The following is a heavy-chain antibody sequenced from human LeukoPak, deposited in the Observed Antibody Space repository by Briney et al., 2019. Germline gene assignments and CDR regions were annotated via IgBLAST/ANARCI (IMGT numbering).Heavy chain of an antibody. J-gene: IGHJ4*02. Sequence: ASVKVSCKASGYTFTGYYMHWVRQAPGQGLEWMGWINPNSGGTNYAQKFQGRVTMTRDTSISTAYMELNSLRAEDTAVYYCAKAPKAPERTVSYYFDYWGQGTLVTVSS. V-gene: IGHV1-2*02. CDR3: AKAPKAPERTVSYYFDY. CDR2: INPNSGGT. CDR1: GYTFTGYY. D-gene: IGHD4-17*01.